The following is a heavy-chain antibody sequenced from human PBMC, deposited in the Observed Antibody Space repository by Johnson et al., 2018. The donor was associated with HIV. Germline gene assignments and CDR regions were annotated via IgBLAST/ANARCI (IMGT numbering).Heavy chain of an antibody. V-gene: IGHV3-23*04. CDR1: GFTFSSYA. D-gene: IGHD5-18*01. CDR3: ARADTAMVRGAFDI. CDR2: ISGSGGST. J-gene: IGHJ3*02. Sequence: VQLVESGGGLVQPWGSLRLSCAASGFTFSSYAMSWVRQAPGKGLEWVSAISGSGGSTYYADSVKGRFTISRDNAKNSLYLQMNSLRAEDTALYYCARADTAMVRGAFDIWGQGTMVTVSS.